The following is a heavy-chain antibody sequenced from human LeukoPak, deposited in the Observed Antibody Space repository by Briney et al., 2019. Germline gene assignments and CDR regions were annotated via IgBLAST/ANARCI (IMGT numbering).Heavy chain of an antibody. Sequence: WGSLRLSCAASGFTFSSYGMHWLRQAPGKGLEWVAVIPYDGSNKYYADTVKGRFTISRDNSKNTLYLQMNSLRAEDTAVYYCAKDQVGAHFDYWGQGTLVTVSS. V-gene: IGHV3-30*18. CDR1: GFTFSSYG. CDR2: IPYDGSNK. J-gene: IGHJ4*02. D-gene: IGHD1-26*01. CDR3: AKDQVGAHFDY.